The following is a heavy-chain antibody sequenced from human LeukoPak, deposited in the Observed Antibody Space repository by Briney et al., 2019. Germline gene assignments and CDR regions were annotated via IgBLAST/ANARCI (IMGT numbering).Heavy chain of an antibody. J-gene: IGHJ6*03. CDR2: IIPILGIA. CDR3: ARDKLSASPYYYYMDV. D-gene: IGHD6-6*01. Sequence: SVKVSCTASGYTFTAYGISWVRQAPGQGLEWMGRIIPILGIANYAQKFQGRVTIATDESTSTAYMELSSLRSEDTAVYYCARDKLSASPYYYYMDVWGKGTTVTVSS. V-gene: IGHV1-69*04. CDR1: GYTFTAYG.